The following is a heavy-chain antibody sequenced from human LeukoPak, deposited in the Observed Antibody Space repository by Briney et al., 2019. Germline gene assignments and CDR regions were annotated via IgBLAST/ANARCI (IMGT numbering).Heavy chain of an antibody. Sequence: PSETLSLACTVSGGSISSSSYYWGWIRQPPGKGLEWIGSIYYSGSTYYNPSLKSRVTISVDTPKNQFSLKLSSVTAADTAVYYCARLGTLTNWFDPWGQGTLVTVSS. CDR2: IYYSGST. CDR1: GGSISSSSYY. D-gene: IGHD7-27*01. V-gene: IGHV4-39*07. CDR3: ARLGTLTNWFDP. J-gene: IGHJ5*02.